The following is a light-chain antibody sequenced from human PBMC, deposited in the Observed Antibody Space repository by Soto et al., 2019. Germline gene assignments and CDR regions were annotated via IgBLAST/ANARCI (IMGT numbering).Light chain of an antibody. CDR3: QQYDNWPPCT. CDR2: DTS. CDR1: QSVSRF. V-gene: IGKV3-15*01. Sequence: EIVITQSPATLSVSPGERVTLSCRASQSVSRFLAWYQQRPGQAPRLLIYDTSTRATGVPARFSGSGSGTDFSHTISSLQSEDFAVYYCQQYDNWPPCTFGQGTKLEVK. J-gene: IGKJ2*02.